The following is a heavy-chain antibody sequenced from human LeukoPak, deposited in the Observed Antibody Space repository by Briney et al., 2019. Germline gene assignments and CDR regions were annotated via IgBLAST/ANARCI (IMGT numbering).Heavy chain of an antibody. Sequence: PSVTLTLTCTVSGGSISSSSYYWGWIRQPPGKRLEWIGSIYYSGSTYYNPSLKSRVTISVDTSKNQFSLKLSSVTAADTAVYYCARAQDYYDSSGPSGYWGQGTLVTVSS. V-gene: IGHV4-39*01. J-gene: IGHJ4*02. CDR1: GGSISSSSYY. CDR3: ARAQDYYDSSGPSGY. CDR2: IYYSGST. D-gene: IGHD3-22*01.